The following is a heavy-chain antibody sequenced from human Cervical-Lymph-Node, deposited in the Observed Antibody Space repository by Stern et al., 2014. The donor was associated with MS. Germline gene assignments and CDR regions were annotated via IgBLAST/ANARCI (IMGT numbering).Heavy chain of an antibody. D-gene: IGHD3-10*01. J-gene: IGHJ6*02. Sequence: VQLVESGGGLVQPGGSLRLSCAASGFTFSSYSMNWVRQAPGKGLEWVSFLSSSGSYIYNEASVKGRITIYRNNAKTSQHLTMHSLRAEYTSVYCCARRIGGDSYYYGMDVWGQGTTFTVSS. V-gene: IGHV3-21*01. CDR2: LSSSGSYI. CDR1: GFTFSSYS. CDR3: ARRIGGDSYYYGMDV.